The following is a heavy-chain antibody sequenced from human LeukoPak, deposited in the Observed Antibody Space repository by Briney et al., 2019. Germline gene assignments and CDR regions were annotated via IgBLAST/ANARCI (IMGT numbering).Heavy chain of an antibody. D-gene: IGHD3-3*01. V-gene: IGHV3-23*01. CDR1: GFSFSNYA. CDR3: AKDRVFGILIGGGFDY. CDR2: VSGSGGST. J-gene: IGHJ4*02. Sequence: PGGSLRLSCAPSGFSFSNYAMNWVRQAPGKGREWVSGVSGSGGSTKYADSVKGRLTISRDNSKNTLYLQMSSLRVEDTAVYYCAKDRVFGILIGGGFDYWGQGTQLIVSS.